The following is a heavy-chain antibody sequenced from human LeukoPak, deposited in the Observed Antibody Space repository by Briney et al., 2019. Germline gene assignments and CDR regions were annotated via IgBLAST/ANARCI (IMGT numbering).Heavy chain of an antibody. CDR3: AREEQWLVVFDY. CDR1: GGSIISYY. V-gene: IGHV4-4*07. CDR2: IYSGGYT. J-gene: IGHJ4*02. Sequence: SETLSLTCTVSGGSIISYYWSWIRQPAGKGLEWIGRIYSGGYTNYSPSLKSRVTMSVDTSKNHFSLKLSSVTAADTAVYYCAREEQWLVVFDYWGQGTLVTVSS. D-gene: IGHD6-19*01.